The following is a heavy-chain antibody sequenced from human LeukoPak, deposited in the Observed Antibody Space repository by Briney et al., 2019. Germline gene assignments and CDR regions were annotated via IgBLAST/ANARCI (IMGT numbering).Heavy chain of an antibody. CDR3: AKAPWPYTMTSPFDP. V-gene: IGHV3-23*01. J-gene: IGHJ5*02. Sequence: GGSLRLSCAASGFTFSSYAMSWVRQAPGKGLEWVSAISGSGGSTYYADSVKGRFTISRDNSKNTLYLQMNSLRAEDTAVYYCAKAPWPYTMTSPFDPWGQGTLVTASS. CDR1: GFTFSSYA. D-gene: IGHD3-22*01. CDR2: ISGSGGST.